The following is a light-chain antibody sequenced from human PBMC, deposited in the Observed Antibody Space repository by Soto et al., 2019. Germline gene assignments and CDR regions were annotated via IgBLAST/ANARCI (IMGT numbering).Light chain of an antibody. CDR2: DAS. Sequence: EIVLTQSPATLPLSPGERATLSCRASQSVSSYLAWYQQKPGQAPRLLIYDASNRATGIPARFSGSGSGTDFTLTISSLEPDDFAVYYCQQRSNWLTFGGGTKVEIK. CDR1: QSVSSY. J-gene: IGKJ4*01. V-gene: IGKV3-11*01. CDR3: QQRSNWLT.